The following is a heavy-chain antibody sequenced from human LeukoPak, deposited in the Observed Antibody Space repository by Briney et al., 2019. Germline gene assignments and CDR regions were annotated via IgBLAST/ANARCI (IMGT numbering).Heavy chain of an antibody. J-gene: IGHJ3*02. CDR2: INHSGST. CDR3: ARTAPRRRITMIVVVINAFDI. V-gene: IGHV4-34*01. D-gene: IGHD3-22*01. CDR1: GGSFSGYY. Sequence: SETLSLTCAVYGGSFSGYYWSRIRQPPGKGLEWIGEINHSGSTNYNPSLKSRVTISVDTSKNQFSLKLSSVTAADTAVYYCARTAPRRRITMIVVVINAFDIWGQGTMVTVSS.